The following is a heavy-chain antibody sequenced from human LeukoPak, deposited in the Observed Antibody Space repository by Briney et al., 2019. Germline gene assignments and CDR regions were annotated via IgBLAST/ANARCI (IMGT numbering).Heavy chain of an antibody. V-gene: IGHV3-23*01. Sequence: GGSLRLSCVGSGFTFSNYAMSWVRQAPGKRLEWVSAISGSGGSTNYVDSVKGRFTISRDNSKNTLYLQMNSLRAEDTAVYYCARFQEEGDTAYFDYWGQGTLVTVSS. CDR2: ISGSGGST. CDR3: ARFQEEGDTAYFDY. CDR1: GFTFSNYA. J-gene: IGHJ4*02. D-gene: IGHD5-18*01.